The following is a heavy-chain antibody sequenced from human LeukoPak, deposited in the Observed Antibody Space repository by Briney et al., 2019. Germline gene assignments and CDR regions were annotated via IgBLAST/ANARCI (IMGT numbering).Heavy chain of an antibody. D-gene: IGHD5-12*01. CDR3: ARDRYSCYDWRGHYYYYGMDV. CDR2: ISSSSSYI. J-gene: IGHJ6*02. Sequence: GGSLRLSCAASGFTFSSYSMNWVRQAPGKGLEWVSSISSSSSYIYYADSVKGRFTISRDNAKNSLYLQMNSLRAEDTAVYYCARDRYSCYDWRGHYYYYGMDVWGQGTTVTVSS. CDR1: GFTFSSYS. V-gene: IGHV3-21*01.